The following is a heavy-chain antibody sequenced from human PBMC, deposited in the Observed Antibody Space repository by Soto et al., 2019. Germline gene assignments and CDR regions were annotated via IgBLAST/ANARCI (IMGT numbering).Heavy chain of an antibody. D-gene: IGHD2-15*01. Sequence: SETLSLTCAVYGGSFSGYYWSWIRQPPGKGLEWIGEINHSGSTNYNPSLKSRVNISVDTSKNQFSLKLSSVTAADTAVYYCARLVVVAAYWYFDLWGRGTLVTVSS. CDR2: INHSGST. V-gene: IGHV4-34*01. CDR3: ARLVVVAAYWYFDL. J-gene: IGHJ2*01. CDR1: GGSFSGYY.